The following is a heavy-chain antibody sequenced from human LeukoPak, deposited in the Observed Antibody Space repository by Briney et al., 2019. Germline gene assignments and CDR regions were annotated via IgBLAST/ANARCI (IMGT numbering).Heavy chain of an antibody. V-gene: IGHV3-23*01. CDR1: GFTFSNSA. Sequence: GGSLRLSCAASGFTFSNSAMNWVRQAPGKGLEWVSAISGSGGSTYYVDSVKGRFTISRDNSKNTLFLQMNSLRAEDTAVYYCAKDPGSNWYGWFDPWGQGTLVTVSS. CDR3: AKDPGSNWYGWFDP. CDR2: ISGSGGST. D-gene: IGHD6-13*01. J-gene: IGHJ5*02.